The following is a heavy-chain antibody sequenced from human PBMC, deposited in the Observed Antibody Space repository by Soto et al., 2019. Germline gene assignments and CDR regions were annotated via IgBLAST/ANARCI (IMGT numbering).Heavy chain of an antibody. V-gene: IGHV3-30*03. Sequence: GGSLRLSCAASGFTFSSYGMHWVRQAPGKGLEWVAVISYDGSNKYYADSVKGRFTISRDNSKNTLYLQMNRLRAEDTAVYYYSTKMIAASYYYGMDVWGQGTTVTVSS. CDR3: STKMIAASYYYGMDV. D-gene: IGHD2-15*01. J-gene: IGHJ6*02. CDR1: GFTFSSYG. CDR2: ISYDGSNK.